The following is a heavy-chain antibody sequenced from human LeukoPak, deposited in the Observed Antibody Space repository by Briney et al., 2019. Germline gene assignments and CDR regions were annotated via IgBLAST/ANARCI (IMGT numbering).Heavy chain of an antibody. J-gene: IGHJ4*02. D-gene: IGHD2-15*01. V-gene: IGHV3-15*01. CDR1: GFTLSDAW. Sequence: GGSLRLSCVGSGFTLSDAWMSWVRQAPGKGLEWVGRIKRKSDGGTIDYAAPVKGRFTISRDDSRNTLYLQMNSLKTEDTAVYYCTTRRQDGWWGQGTLVTVS. CDR3: TTRRQDGW. CDR2: IKRKSDGGTI.